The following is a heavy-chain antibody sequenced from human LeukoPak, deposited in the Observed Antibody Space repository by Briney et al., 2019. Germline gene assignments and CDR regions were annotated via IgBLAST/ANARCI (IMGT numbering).Heavy chain of an antibody. J-gene: IGHJ4*02. V-gene: IGHV3-7*01. Sequence: GGSLRLSCAASGFTFSSYWMSWVRQAPGKGLEWVANIKQDGSEKYYVDSVKGRFTISRDNTKNSLYLQMDSLTADDTAVYFCACLRGPFDYWGQGTLVTVSS. CDR3: ACLRGPFDY. D-gene: IGHD4-17*01. CDR2: IKQDGSEK. CDR1: GFTFSSYW.